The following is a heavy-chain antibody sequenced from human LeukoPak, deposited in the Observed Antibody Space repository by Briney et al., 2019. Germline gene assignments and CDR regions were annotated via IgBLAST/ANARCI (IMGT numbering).Heavy chain of an antibody. CDR3: AKYRGFGDSYDS. V-gene: IGHV3-23*01. CDR1: GFPFSTYA. J-gene: IGHJ4*02. CDR2: IGNTGGNI. Sequence: PGGSLRLSCVVSGFPFSTYAMSWICQSPGKGLEWVSSIGNTGGNIYYADSVKGRFTISRDNSKNTLYLQMNSLRAEDTAVYYCAKYRGFGDSYDSWGQGTLVTVSS. D-gene: IGHD3-10*01.